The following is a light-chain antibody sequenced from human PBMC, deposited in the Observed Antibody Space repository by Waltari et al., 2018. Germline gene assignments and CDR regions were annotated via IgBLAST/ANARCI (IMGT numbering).Light chain of an antibody. V-gene: IGKV2-28*01. Sequence: DIVMTQSPLSLPVTPGEPASISCRSNQSLLHRNGKNYLDWYLQKTGQSPQLLIYLGSNRASGVPDRFSGSGSGTDFTLKISRVEAEDVGFYYCMHALETRNTFGPGTKVDIK. J-gene: IGKJ3*01. CDR3: MHALETRNT. CDR2: LGS. CDR1: QSLLHRNGKNY.